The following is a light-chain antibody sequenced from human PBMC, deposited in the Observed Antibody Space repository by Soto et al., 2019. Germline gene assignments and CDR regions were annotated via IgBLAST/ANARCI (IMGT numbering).Light chain of an antibody. CDR1: QSVGSN. Sequence: EIVLTHSPATLSVSLGERATLSCRASQSVGSNLAWYQQRPGQPPRLLIYDASTRATDIPARFSGGGSGTEFTLTISSLQSEDFAVYYCQQYNNWPYTFGQGTKLQIK. V-gene: IGKV3-15*01. CDR2: DAS. CDR3: QQYNNWPYT. J-gene: IGKJ2*01.